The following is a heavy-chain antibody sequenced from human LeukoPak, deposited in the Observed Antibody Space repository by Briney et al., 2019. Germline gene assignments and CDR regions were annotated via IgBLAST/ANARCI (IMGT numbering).Heavy chain of an antibody. CDR1: GYSISSGYY. D-gene: IGHD5-24*01. J-gene: IGHJ4*02. CDR2: IYHSGST. CDR3: AREGDGYNRY. V-gene: IGHV4-38-2*02. Sequence: PSETLSLTCAVSGYSISSGYYWGWIRQPPGKGLEWIGSIYHSGSTYYNPSLKSRVTISVDTSKNQFSLKLSSVTAADTAVYYCAREGDGYNRYWGQGTLVTVSS.